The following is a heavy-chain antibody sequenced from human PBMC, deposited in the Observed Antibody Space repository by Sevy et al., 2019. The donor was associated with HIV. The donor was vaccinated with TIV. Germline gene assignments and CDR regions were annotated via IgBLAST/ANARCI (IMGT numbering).Heavy chain of an antibody. Sequence: GESLKISCKGSGYSFSSYWFGWVRQMPGKGLEWMGIIHPGDSDTRYSPSFQGQVTISADKSISTAYLQWSSLKASDTAMYYCARSPPYYDSSGHYDYWGQGTLVTVSS. J-gene: IGHJ4*02. CDR3: ARSPPYYDSSGHYDY. D-gene: IGHD3-22*01. CDR1: GYSFSSYW. CDR2: IHPGDSDT. V-gene: IGHV5-51*01.